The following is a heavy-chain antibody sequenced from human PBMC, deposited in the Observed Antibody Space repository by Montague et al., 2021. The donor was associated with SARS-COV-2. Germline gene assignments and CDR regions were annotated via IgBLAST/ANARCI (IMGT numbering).Heavy chain of an antibody. V-gene: IGHV4-34*01. CDR2: INHSGSI. J-gene: IGHJ3*02. CDR1: GGSFSGSF. CDR3: ARVPDYYDSSDYYFDAFDI. D-gene: IGHD3-22*01. Sequence: SETLSLTCAVYGGSFSGSFWTWIRQPPGKGLEWIGEINHSGSINXNPSLKSRVTISVDTSKNQFSLKLSSVTAADTAVYYCARVPDYYDSSDYYFDAFDIWGQGTMVTVSS.